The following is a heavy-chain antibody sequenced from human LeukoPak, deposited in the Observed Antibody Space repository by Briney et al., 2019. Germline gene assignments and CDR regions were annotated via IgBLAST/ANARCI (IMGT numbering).Heavy chain of an antibody. CDR3: ARAAAGKKGYYFDY. CDR1: GYTFTGYY. CDR2: INPNSGGT. J-gene: IGHJ4*02. V-gene: IGHV1-2*02. Sequence: ASVKVSCKASGYTFTGYYMHWVRQAPGQGLERMGWINPNSGGTNYAQKFQGRVTMTRDTSISTAYMELSRLRSDDTAVYYCARAAAGKKGYYFDYWGQGTLVTVSS. D-gene: IGHD6-13*01.